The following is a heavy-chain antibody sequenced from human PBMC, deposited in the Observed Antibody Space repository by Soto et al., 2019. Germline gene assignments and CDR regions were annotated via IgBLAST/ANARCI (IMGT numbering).Heavy chain of an antibody. Sequence: QVQVQESGPRLVKPSETLSLTCTVSGAAITSFSWSWIRQSAGKRLEWIGRISTTGNTHYNPSLESRVSLSLDTSMNQFSLTVTSVTAADTAVYYCARESGENWTYAAYWGQGTLVTVSS. J-gene: IGHJ4*02. V-gene: IGHV4-4*07. D-gene: IGHD1-7*01. CDR1: GAAITSFS. CDR3: ARESGENWTYAAY. CDR2: ISTTGNT.